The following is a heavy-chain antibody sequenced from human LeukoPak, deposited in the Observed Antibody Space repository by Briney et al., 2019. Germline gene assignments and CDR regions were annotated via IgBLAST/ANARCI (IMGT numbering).Heavy chain of an antibody. CDR1: GFTVSSNS. CDR2: ISGSGGST. CDR3: AKEAGVAYYYDSSVY. D-gene: IGHD3-22*01. Sequence: PGGSLRLSCTVSGFTVSSNSMSWVRQAPGKGLEWVSAISGSGGSTYYADSVKGRFTISRDNSKNTLYLQMNSLRAEDTAVYYCAKEAGVAYYYDSSVYWGQGTLVTVSS. J-gene: IGHJ4*02. V-gene: IGHV3-23*01.